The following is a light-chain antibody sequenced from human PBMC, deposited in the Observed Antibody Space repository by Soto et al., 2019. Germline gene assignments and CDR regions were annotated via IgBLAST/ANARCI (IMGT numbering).Light chain of an antibody. V-gene: IGKV3-15*01. Sequence: EIALTQSPATLSVSPGERATLSCRASQSISTELAWYQQIPGQPPRLLIYSASTRATGVPARFTGSGSGSEFTLTISVRQSEDFAIYYCQQGHNWPLPFGQGTRLEI. CDR1: QSISTE. J-gene: IGKJ2*01. CDR3: QQGHNWPLP. CDR2: SAS.